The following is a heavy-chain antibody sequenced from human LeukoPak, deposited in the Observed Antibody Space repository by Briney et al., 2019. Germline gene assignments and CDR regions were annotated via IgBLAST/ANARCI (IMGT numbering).Heavy chain of an antibody. J-gene: IGHJ4*02. CDR2: ISSRSSYI. CDR3: ASFVTSWNPGDRRPGYY. CDR1: GFTFNIYN. D-gene: IGHD1-1*01. V-gene: IGHV3-21*01. Sequence: GGSLRLSCAASGFTFNIYNMNWVRQAPGKGLEWVSSISSRSSYIYYADSVKGRFTISRDNAKNTLYLQMNSLRAEDTAVYYCASFVTSWNPGDRRPGYYWGQGTLVTVSS.